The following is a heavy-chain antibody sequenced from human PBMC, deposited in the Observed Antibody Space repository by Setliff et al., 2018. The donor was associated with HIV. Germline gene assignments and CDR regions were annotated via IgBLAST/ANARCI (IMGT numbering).Heavy chain of an antibody. CDR1: GYSISSGYY. J-gene: IGHJ4*02. D-gene: IGHD2-2*01. CDR2: IYTSGP. CDR3: ARASSDIPGVDSNYFDD. V-gene: IGHV4-38-2*01. Sequence: SETLSLTCAVSGYSISSGYYWGWIRQPAGKGLEWIGRIYTSGPRYNPSLENRVTISVDTSKSQFFLMLSSVTAADTAVYYCARASSDIPGVDSNYFDDWGQGTLVTVSS.